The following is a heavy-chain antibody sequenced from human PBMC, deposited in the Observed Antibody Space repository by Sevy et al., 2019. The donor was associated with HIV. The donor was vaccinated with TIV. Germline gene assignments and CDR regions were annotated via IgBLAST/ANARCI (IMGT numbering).Heavy chain of an antibody. CDR2: MNPNSGNR. Sequence: ASVKVSCKASGYTFTSYDSNWVRQATGQGLEWMGWMNPNSGNRGYAQRFQGRVTMTRNTSISTAYMELSSLRSEDTAVYYCARVLVVVVTAIPYYYGMDVWGQGTTVTVSS. J-gene: IGHJ6*02. CDR1: GYTFTSYD. D-gene: IGHD2-21*02. CDR3: ARVLVVVVTAIPYYYGMDV. V-gene: IGHV1-8*01.